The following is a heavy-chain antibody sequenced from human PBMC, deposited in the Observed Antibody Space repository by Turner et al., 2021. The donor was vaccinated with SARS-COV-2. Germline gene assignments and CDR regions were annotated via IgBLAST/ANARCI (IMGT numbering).Heavy chain of an antibody. CDR2: IYTSGST. Sequence: QVQLQESGPGLVKPSQTLSLTCTVSGGSISSGRYYWSGIRQPAGKGLEWIGRIYTSGSTNYNPSLKSRVTISVDTSKNQCSLKLSSVTDADTAVYNCVIQLYAYNWFDPWGQGTLVTVSS. D-gene: IGHD5-18*01. J-gene: IGHJ5*02. CDR3: VIQLYAYNWFDP. CDR1: GGSISSGRYY. V-gene: IGHV4-61*02.